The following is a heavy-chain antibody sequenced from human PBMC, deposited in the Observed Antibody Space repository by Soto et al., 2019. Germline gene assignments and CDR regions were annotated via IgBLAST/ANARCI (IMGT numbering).Heavy chain of an antibody. D-gene: IGHD2-2*03. J-gene: IGHJ6*02. Sequence: QLQLQESGPGLVKPSETLSLTCTVSGGSVSSNSYSWGWIRQSPGKGLEWIGTIYSTENTYYNPSLLSRVTISVDTSKNEFSLRMSSVTAADTAVYYCARLNGYSVSTNCHGYYGMDVWGQGTTATVSS. CDR2: IYSTENT. CDR1: GGSVSSNSYS. CDR3: ARLNGYSVSTNCHGYYGMDV. V-gene: IGHV4-39*01.